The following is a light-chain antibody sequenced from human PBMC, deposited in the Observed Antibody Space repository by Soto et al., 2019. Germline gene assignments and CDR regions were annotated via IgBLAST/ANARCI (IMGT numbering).Light chain of an antibody. CDR3: CSYAGSPRDV. J-gene: IGLJ1*01. CDR2: DVS. V-gene: IGLV2-11*01. CDR1: SSDVGTYNY. Sequence: QYALTQPRSVSGSLGQSVTISCTGTSSDVGTYNYVSWYQQHPGKAPKVMIYDVSERPSGVPDRFSGSKSGNTASLTISGLQAEDEADYYCCSYAGSPRDVLGTGTKLTVL.